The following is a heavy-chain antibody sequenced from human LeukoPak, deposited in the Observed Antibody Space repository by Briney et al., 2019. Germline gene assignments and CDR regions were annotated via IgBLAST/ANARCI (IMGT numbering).Heavy chain of an antibody. CDR3: ARGGVNPVDH. Sequence: PGGSLRLSCAASGFPFNSFWKHWVRQAPGKGLVWVSDMNEYSTTIRYADSVKGRFTISRDNAKSILYLQMNNLRAEDTAMYFCARGGVNPVDHWGQGTLATVSS. V-gene: IGHV3-74*01. CDR2: MNEYSTTI. CDR1: GFPFNSFW. D-gene: IGHD1-14*01. J-gene: IGHJ4*02.